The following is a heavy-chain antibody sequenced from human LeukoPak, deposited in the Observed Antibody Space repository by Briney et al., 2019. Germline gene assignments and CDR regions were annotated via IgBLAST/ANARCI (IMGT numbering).Heavy chain of an antibody. CDR2: IYYSGST. D-gene: IGHD5-18*01. J-gene: IGHJ4*02. CDR1: GGSISSYY. Sequence: PSETLSLTCTVSGGSISSYYWSWIRQPPGKGLEWIGYIYYSGSTYYNPSLKSRVTISVDTSKNQFSLKLTSVTAADTAVYYCARRGDSYGVFDYWGQGTLVTVSS. V-gene: IGHV4-59*12. CDR3: ARRGDSYGVFDY.